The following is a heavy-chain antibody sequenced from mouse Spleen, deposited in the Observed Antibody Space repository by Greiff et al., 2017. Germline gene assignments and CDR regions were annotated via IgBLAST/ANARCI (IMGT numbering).Heavy chain of an antibody. D-gene: IGHD4-1*01. CDR2: IYPRSGNT. V-gene: IGHV1-81*01. CDR3: ARRMNWDGDLYYFDY. Sequence: VQLQQSGAELARPGASVKLSCKASGYTFTSYGISWVKQRTGQGLEWIGEIYPRSGNTYYNEKFKGKATLTADKSSSTAYMELRSLTSEDSAVYFCARRMNWDGDLYYFDYWGQGTTLTVSS. CDR1: GYTFTSYG. J-gene: IGHJ2*01.